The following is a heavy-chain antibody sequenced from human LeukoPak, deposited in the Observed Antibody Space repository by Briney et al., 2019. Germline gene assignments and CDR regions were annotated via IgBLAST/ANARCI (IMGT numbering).Heavy chain of an antibody. J-gene: IGHJ3*02. CDR3: ARLLRDAFDI. V-gene: IGHV4-59*01. Sequence: SETLSLTCTVSGGSISSYYWSLIRQPPGKGLEWIGYIYYSGSTNYNPSLKSRVTISVDTSKNQFSLKLSSVTAADTAVYYGARLLRDAFDIWGQGTMVTVSS. CDR1: GGSISSYY. CDR2: IYYSGST.